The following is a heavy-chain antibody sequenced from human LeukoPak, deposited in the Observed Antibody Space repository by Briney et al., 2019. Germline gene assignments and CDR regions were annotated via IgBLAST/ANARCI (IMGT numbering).Heavy chain of an antibody. J-gene: IGHJ4*02. CDR3: ARDSRFSWGGYGPIDY. Sequence: PSQTLSLTCTVSGGSISSGDYYWSWIRQPPGKGLEWIGYIYYSGSTYYNPSLKSRVTISVDTSKNQFSLKLSSVTAADTAVYYCARDSRFSWGGYGPIDYWGQGTLVTVSS. CDR1: GGSISSGDYY. V-gene: IGHV4-30-4*01. D-gene: IGHD4-17*01. CDR2: IYYSGST.